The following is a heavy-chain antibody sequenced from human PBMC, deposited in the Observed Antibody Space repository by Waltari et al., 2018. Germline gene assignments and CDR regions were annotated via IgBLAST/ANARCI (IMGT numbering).Heavy chain of an antibody. J-gene: IGHJ5*02. Sequence: QVQLVQSGAEVLKPGASVKVSCQASGYTFINYEINWVRQATGQGLEWWGWGNPHSCATAYAQKFQGRITMTWDTSMSTAYMELSNLRSDDTAVLYCARGRDVFANFDYNWFDPWGQGTLVTVSS. CDR1: GYTFINYE. D-gene: IGHD2-21*01. CDR3: ARGRDVFANFDYNWFDP. V-gene: IGHV1-8*02. CDR2: GNPHSCAT.